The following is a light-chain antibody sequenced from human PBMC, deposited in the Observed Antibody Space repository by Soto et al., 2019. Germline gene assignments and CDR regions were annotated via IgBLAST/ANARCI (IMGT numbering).Light chain of an antibody. J-gene: IGKJ1*01. CDR3: QQYGSSPRT. CDR1: QSVSSSY. V-gene: IGKV3-20*01. CDR2: GAS. Sequence: ELVLTQSPGTLSLSPGERATLSCRASQSVSSSYLAWYQQKPGQAPRLLIYGASSRATGIPDRFSGSGSGTDFTLTIRILEPEAFAVYYSQQYGSSPRTFGQGTKVEIE.